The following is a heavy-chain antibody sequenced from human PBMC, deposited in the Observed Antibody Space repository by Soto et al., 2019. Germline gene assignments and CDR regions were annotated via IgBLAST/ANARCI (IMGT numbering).Heavy chain of an antibody. CDR2: ISYDGSNK. J-gene: IGHJ6*03. Sequence: GGSLRLSCAASGFTFSSYGMHWVRQAPGKGLEWVAVISYDGSNKYYADSVKGRFTISRDNSKNTLYLQMNSLRAEDTAVYYCAKEADDYSIYYYYYMDVWGKGTTVTVSS. CDR1: GFTFSSYG. D-gene: IGHD3-16*01. CDR3: AKEADDYSIYYYYYMDV. V-gene: IGHV3-30*18.